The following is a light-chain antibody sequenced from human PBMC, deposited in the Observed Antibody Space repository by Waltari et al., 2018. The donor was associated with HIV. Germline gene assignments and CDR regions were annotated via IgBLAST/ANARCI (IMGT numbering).Light chain of an antibody. V-gene: IGLV6-57*03. Sequence: NFMLTQPPSVSESPGKTVTISCTRSSGSIASNYVPWYQQRPGSAPTTVIYEDNQRPSGLPDRCSGSIDSSPNSASLTISGLTTEDEADFYCQSYDSSKGDWVFGGGTKLTVL. CDR2: EDN. CDR3: QSYDSSKGDWV. J-gene: IGLJ3*02. CDR1: SGSIASNY.